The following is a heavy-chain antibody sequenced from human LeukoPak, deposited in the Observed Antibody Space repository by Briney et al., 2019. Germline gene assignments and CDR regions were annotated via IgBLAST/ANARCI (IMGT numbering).Heavy chain of an antibody. V-gene: IGHV3-23*01. CDR1: GHTFSRYA. CDR2: ISGSGHNT. J-gene: IGHJ4*02. CDR3: AKWREGTMVYFDY. D-gene: IGHD3-10*01. Sequence: KPGVSVRLSCAPCGHTFSRYAMTWVRQAPGKGLEWVSAISGSGHNTYYADSVKGRFTISRDNSKNTVYLQMNSLRAEDTALYYCAKWREGTMVYFDYWGQGTLVTVS.